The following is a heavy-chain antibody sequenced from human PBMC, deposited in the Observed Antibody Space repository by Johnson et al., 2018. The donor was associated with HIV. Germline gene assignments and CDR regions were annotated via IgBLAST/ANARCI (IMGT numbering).Heavy chain of an antibody. CDR1: GFSFSTYD. CDR2: IQYDGSKK. V-gene: IGHV3-30*02. J-gene: IGHJ3*02. CDR3: ARERISGNSGAGALDI. Sequence: QMLLVESGGGVVQPGGSLRLSCAASGFSFSTYDLHWVRQAPGKGLEWVTFIQYDGSKKNYAVSVKGRFTISRDNAKNSLYLQMTRLRVEDTALYYCARERISGNSGAGALDIWGQGIMVTVSS. D-gene: IGHD4-23*01.